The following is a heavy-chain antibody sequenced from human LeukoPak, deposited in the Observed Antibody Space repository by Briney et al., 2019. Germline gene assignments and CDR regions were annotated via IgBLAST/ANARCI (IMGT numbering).Heavy chain of an antibody. CDR3: ARDLGEAADDAFDI. Sequence: PSETLSLTCTVSGGSISSYYWSWIRQPPGKGLEWIGYIYYSGSTNYNPSLKSRVTISVDTSKNQFPLKLSSVTAADTAVYYCARDLGEAADDAFDIWGQGTMVTVSS. V-gene: IGHV4-59*01. CDR2: IYYSGST. J-gene: IGHJ3*02. D-gene: IGHD6-13*01. CDR1: GGSISSYY.